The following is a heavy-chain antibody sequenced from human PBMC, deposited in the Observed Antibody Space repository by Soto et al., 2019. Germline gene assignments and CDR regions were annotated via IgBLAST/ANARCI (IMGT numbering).Heavy chain of an antibody. CDR1: GGSFSDYS. CDR2: INHSGST. Sequence: SETLSLTFAVYGGSFSDYSWTWIRQPPGKGLEWIGEINHSGSTYYNPSLKSRVTISVDTSKNQFSLKLSSVTAADTAVYYCARNYGPGYTFDYWGQGTLVTVSS. V-gene: IGHV4-34*01. J-gene: IGHJ4*02. D-gene: IGHD3-10*01. CDR3: ARNYGPGYTFDY.